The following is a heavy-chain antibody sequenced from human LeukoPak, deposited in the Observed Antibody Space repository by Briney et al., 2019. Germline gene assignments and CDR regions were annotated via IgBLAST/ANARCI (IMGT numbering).Heavy chain of an antibody. CDR2: IYTSGST. J-gene: IGHJ3*02. CDR1: GGSISSGSYY. D-gene: IGHD2-2*01. Sequence: SETLSLTCTVSGGSISSGSYYWSWIRQPAGKGLEWIGRIYTSGSTNYNPSLKSRVTISVDTSKNQFSLKLSSVTAADTAVYYCAREGTRYCSSTSCPFVAFDIWGQGTMVTVSS. V-gene: IGHV4-61*02. CDR3: AREGTRYCSSTSCPFVAFDI.